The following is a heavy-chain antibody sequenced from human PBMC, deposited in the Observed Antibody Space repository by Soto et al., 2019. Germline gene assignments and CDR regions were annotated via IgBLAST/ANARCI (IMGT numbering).Heavy chain of an antibody. CDR3: ARLSNPWGNSVMDY. Sequence: QVQLQESGPGLVKPSQTLSLTCTVSGGSISSGGYYWSWIRQHPGNGLEWIGYIYYSGSTYYNPSLKSRVTISVDTSKNQFSLKLSSVTAADTAVYYCARLSNPWGNSVMDYWGQGTLVTVSS. D-gene: IGHD3-16*01. V-gene: IGHV4-31*03. CDR2: IYYSGST. CDR1: GGSISSGGYY. J-gene: IGHJ4*02.